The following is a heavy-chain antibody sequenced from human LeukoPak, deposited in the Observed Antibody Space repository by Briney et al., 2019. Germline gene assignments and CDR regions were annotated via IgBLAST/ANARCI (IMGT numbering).Heavy chain of an antibody. Sequence: SVKVSCKASGGTFSSYAISWVRQAPGQGLEWMGGIIPIFGTANYAQKFQGRVTITADESTSTAYMELSSPRSEDTAVYYCARDHVVPAATSQHYYYYGMDVWGQGTTVTVSS. CDR3: ARDHVVPAATSQHYYYYGMDV. V-gene: IGHV1-69*13. CDR1: GGTFSSYA. D-gene: IGHD2-2*01. CDR2: IIPIFGTA. J-gene: IGHJ6*02.